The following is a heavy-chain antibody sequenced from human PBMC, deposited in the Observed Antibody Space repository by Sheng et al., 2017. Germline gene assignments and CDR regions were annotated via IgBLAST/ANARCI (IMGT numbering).Heavy chain of an antibody. V-gene: IGHV3-23*04. CDR1: GFTFISYA. D-gene: IGHD6-19*01. CDR2: INVSGGDT. CDR3: ARDLPGSGWAFDS. J-gene: IGHJ4*02. Sequence: EVQLVESGGGLIQPGGSLRLSCAASGFTFISYAMGWFRQAPGKGLKWVSGINVSGGDTYYADSVKGRFTIARDNSKNTLYLQMSSLRADDTAVYYCARDLPGSGWAFDSWGPGTLVTVSS.